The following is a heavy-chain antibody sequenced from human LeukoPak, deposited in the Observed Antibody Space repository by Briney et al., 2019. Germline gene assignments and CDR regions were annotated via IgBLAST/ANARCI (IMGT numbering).Heavy chain of an antibody. Sequence: GGSLRLSCSASGFTFSSYAMHWVRQAPGKGLEYVSAISSNGGSTYYADSVKGRFTISRDNSKNTLYLQMSSLRAEDTAVYYGVRSYSSSWYAGEYWGQGTLVTVSS. J-gene: IGHJ4*02. CDR3: VRSYSSSWYAGEY. CDR1: GFTFSSYA. D-gene: IGHD6-13*01. CDR2: ISSNGGST. V-gene: IGHV3-64D*09.